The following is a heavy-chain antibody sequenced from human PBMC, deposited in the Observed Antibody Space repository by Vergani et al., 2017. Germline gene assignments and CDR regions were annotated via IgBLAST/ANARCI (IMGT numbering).Heavy chain of an antibody. CDR3: ARARAGRQWLAASGFDS. Sequence: QVQLVQSGAEVKKPGASVKVSCKASGGTFSSYAISWVRQAPGQGLEWMGGIIPIFGTANYAQKFQGRVTTTADESTSTAYMELSSLRSEDTAVYYCARARAGRQWLAASGFDSWGQGTLVTVSS. J-gene: IGHJ4*02. D-gene: IGHD6-19*01. V-gene: IGHV1-69*01. CDR2: IIPIFGTA. CDR1: GGTFSSYA.